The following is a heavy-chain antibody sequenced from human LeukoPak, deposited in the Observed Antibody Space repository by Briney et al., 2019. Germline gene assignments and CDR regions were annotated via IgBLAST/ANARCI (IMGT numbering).Heavy chain of an antibody. D-gene: IGHD4-11*01. Sequence: SVKVSCKASGGTFSSYGINWVRQAPGQGLEWMGGIFPMYGTRNYAQKFQGRVIITADESTTTAYMELRSLRSEDTAVYYCARETSNYYYFDSWGQGTLVTVSS. J-gene: IGHJ4*02. CDR2: IFPMYGTR. CDR3: ARETSNYYYFDS. V-gene: IGHV1-69*13. CDR1: GGTFSSYG.